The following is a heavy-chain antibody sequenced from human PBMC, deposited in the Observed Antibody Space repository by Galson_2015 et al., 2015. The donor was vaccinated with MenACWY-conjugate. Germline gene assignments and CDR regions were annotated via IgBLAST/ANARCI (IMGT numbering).Heavy chain of an antibody. D-gene: IGHD2-2*01. V-gene: IGHV2-5*02. CDR3: AHSPYCSTTSGYAARAFDV. J-gene: IGHJ3*01. CDR2: IYWDDDK. Sequence: PALVKPTQTLTLPCTFSGFSLSTSRVGVGWIRQPPGQALEWLSLIYWDDDKRHSPSLKSRLTITKDTSKNQVVLSMTNMDPVDTATYYCAHSPYCSTTSGYAARAFDVWGQGTVVTVSS. CDR1: GFSLSTSRVG.